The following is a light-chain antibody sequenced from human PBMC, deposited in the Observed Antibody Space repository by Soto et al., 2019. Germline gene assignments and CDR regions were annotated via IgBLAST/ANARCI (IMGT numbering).Light chain of an antibody. CDR2: GAS. CDR3: QQYGSSRT. J-gene: IGKJ3*01. Sequence: EILMTQSPATLSVSPGERATLSCRASQSVSSYLAWYQQKPGQPPRLLIYGASTRATGIPARFSGSGSGTDFTLTISSLQSEDFAVYYCQQYGSSRTFGPGTKVDIK. CDR1: QSVSSY. V-gene: IGKV3-15*01.